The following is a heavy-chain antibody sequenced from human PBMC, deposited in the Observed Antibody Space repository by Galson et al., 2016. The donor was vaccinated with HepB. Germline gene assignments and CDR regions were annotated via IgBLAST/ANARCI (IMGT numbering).Heavy chain of an antibody. J-gene: IGHJ5*02. CDR2: INVYNGHT. V-gene: IGHV1-18*01. CDR3: ARAWGNWFDP. Sequence: SVKVSCKASGFVFTSYGTSWVRQAPGQGLEWMGWINVYNGHTNYAQKFQGRVTMTTDISTSTAYMELRSLRSDDTAVYYCARAWGNWFDPWGQGSLVTVSS. D-gene: IGHD3-16*01. CDR1: GFVFTSYG.